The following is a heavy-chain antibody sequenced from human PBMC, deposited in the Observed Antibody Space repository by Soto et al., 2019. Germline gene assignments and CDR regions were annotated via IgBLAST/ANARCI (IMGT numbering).Heavy chain of an antibody. CDR2: ISAYNGNT. CDR1: GYSFSSYG. V-gene: IGHV1-18*01. J-gene: IGHJ4*02. D-gene: IGHD6-13*01. Sequence: APAKVSCQASGYSFSSYGISWVRQDPGQGREWLGWISAYNGNTNYAQKLHGRVTMTTDTSTSTAYLELRSLRSDDKAVYYCERGQEQQLVCGCGLVFVEWGLGTVVTVSS. CDR3: ERGQEQQLVCGCGLVFVE.